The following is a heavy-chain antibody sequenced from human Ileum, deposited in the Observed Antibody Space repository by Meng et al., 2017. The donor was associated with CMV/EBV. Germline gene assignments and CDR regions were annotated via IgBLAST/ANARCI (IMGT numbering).Heavy chain of an antibody. CDR3: ARGQRITLVRGGRFDP. Sequence: DGSFSDYFGAWNRQPPGKGLEWIGEINDSGRTHFNSSLQNRVIISIGTSKKQFSLKLNSVTAADTAVYYCARGQRITLVRGGRFDPWGQGILVTVSS. D-gene: IGHD3-10*01. CDR2: INDSGRT. CDR1: DGSFSDYF. J-gene: IGHJ5*02. V-gene: IGHV4-34*01.